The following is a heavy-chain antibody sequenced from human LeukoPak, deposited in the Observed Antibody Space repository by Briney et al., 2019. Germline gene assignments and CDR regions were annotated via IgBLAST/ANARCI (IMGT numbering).Heavy chain of an antibody. J-gene: IGHJ4*02. CDR2: IIPIFGTA. V-gene: IGHV1-69*13. CDR3: ARDLRGSGSYVY. Sequence: ASVKVSCKASGGTFSSYAISWVRQAPGQGLEWMGGIIPIFGTANYAQKFQGRVTITADESTSTAYMELSSLRSEDTAVYCCARDLRGSGSYVYWGQGTLVTVSS. CDR1: GGTFSSYA. D-gene: IGHD1-26*01.